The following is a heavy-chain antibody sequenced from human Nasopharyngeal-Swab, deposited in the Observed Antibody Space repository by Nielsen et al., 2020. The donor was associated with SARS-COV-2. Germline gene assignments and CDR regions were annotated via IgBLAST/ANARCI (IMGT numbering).Heavy chain of an antibody. Sequence: GESLKISCAASGFRFDSYAMSWVRQAPGKGLEWISGISELGTGIYYADSVWGRFTISRDNAKNSLYLQMNSLGAEDTAVYYCARAGGFGVVTHDVFDIWGQGTMVTVSS. J-gene: IGHJ3*02. V-gene: IGHV3-23*01. CDR3: ARAGGFGVVTHDVFDI. CDR1: GFRFDSYA. D-gene: IGHD3-3*01. CDR2: ISELGTGI.